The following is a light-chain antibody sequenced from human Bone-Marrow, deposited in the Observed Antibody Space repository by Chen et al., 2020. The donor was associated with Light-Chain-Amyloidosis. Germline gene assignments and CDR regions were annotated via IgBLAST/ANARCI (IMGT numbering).Light chain of an antibody. Sequence: QLVLTQSPSASASLGASVKLTCTLSSGHSSYAIAWHQQQPEKGPRDLMKLNSDGSHSKGDGIPDRFSGSSSGAERYLTISSLQSEDEADYYCQTWGTGIQGVFGGGTKLTVL. J-gene: IGLJ3*02. CDR3: QTWGTGIQGV. V-gene: IGLV4-69*01. CDR2: LNSDGSH. CDR1: SGHSSYA.